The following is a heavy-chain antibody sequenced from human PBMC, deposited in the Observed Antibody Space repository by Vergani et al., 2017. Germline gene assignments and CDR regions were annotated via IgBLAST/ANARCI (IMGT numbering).Heavy chain of an antibody. CDR1: GFTFSSYG. D-gene: IGHD6-19*01. J-gene: IGHJ4*02. CDR3: ARDDARFGQWLAGRLDY. CDR2: ISYDGSNK. Sequence: QVQLVESGGGVVQPGRSLRLSCLASGFTFSSYGMPWVRQAPGKGLEWVAVISYDGSNKYYADYVKGRFTISRDNSKNTLYLQMNSLRAEDTAVYYCARDDARFGQWLAGRLDYWGQGTLVTVSS. V-gene: IGHV3-30*19.